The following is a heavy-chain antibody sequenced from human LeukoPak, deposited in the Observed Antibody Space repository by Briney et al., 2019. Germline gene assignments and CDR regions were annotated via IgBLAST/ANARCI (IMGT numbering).Heavy chain of an antibody. CDR2: THYSGNS. Sequence: SETLSLTCTVSSGSISAYYWSWIRQPPGKGLEWIGYTHYSGNSNYSPSLKSRVTISVDTSKSQFSLKLSSVTAADTAVYYCARSVGYYFDYWGQGTLVTVAS. CDR3: ARSVGYYFDY. V-gene: IGHV4-59*01. J-gene: IGHJ4*02. D-gene: IGHD6-13*01. CDR1: SGSISAYY.